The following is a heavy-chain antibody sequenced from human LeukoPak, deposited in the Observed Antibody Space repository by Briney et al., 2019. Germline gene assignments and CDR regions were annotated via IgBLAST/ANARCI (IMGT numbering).Heavy chain of an antibody. J-gene: IGHJ4*02. CDR1: GGSMSIAY. CDR2: IYTSGST. V-gene: IGHV4-4*07. D-gene: IGHD3-22*01. Sequence: SETLSLTCTVSGGSMSIAYWSWIRQPAGKGLEWIGRIYTSGSTYYNPPLTSRVTMSVDTSKNQLSLTLSSVTAADTAVYYCARDAYYYDTSGHYLSDYWGQGTLVTVSS. CDR3: ARDAYYYDTSGHYLSDY.